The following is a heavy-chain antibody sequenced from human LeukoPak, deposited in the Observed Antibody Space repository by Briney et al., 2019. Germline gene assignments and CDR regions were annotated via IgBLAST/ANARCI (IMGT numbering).Heavy chain of an antibody. CDR1: GFTLSSYS. CDR3: ARRLDY. CDR2: ISSSGNTI. V-gene: IGHV3-48*01. J-gene: IGHJ4*02. Sequence: PGGSLRLSCAASGFTLSSYSLNWVRQAPGKGLEWVSYISSSGNTIYYADSVKGRFTISRDNAKNSLYLQMNNLRAEDTAVYYCARRLDYWGQGTLVTVSS.